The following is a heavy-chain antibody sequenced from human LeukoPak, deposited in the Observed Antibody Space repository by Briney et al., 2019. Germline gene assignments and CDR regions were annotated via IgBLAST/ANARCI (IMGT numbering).Heavy chain of an antibody. CDR1: GFNFDDSA. CDR2: ITWDGGAT. Sequence: GGSLRLSCAASGFNFDDSAMHWVRQAPGKGLEWVSLITWDGGATSYADAVKGRFTISRDNTKNSLFLQMNSLRAEDTAFYCCVKDSSKYSYNYGLFYFDYWGQGTLVTVSS. J-gene: IGHJ4*02. D-gene: IGHD5-18*01. V-gene: IGHV3-43D*03. CDR3: VKDSSKYSYNYGLFYFDY.